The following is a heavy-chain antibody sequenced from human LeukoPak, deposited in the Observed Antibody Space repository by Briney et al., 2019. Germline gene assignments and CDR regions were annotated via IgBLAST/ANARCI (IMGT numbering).Heavy chain of an antibody. Sequence: GPLRLSCAASGSTSSSYARSWVRQPPGRGLEWVSAFSGSGGSTYHADSVKGRFTTSRDKSKNSLYLQMNSLRAENTAVYYGAKDFTYYDFWSGDQPDRATYYFDYWGQGTLVTVSS. J-gene: IGHJ4*02. CDR3: AKDFTYYDFWSGDQPDRATYYFDY. CDR1: GSTSSSYA. V-gene: IGHV3-23*01. D-gene: IGHD3-3*01. CDR2: FSGSGGST.